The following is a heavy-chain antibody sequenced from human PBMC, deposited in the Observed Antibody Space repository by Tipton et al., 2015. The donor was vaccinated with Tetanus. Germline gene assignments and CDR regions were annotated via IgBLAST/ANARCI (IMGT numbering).Heavy chain of an antibody. CDR3: ARDHGITWGGMGYYYGMDV. CDR2: MYHSGIT. J-gene: IGHJ6*02. Sequence: LRLSCVVSGGSISSADYSWSWIRQPPGKGLEWIGYMYHSGITHYNPSLKSRVTISVDTSKNQFSLRLSSVTAADTAVYYCARDHGITWGGMGYYYGMDVWGQGTTVTVSS. D-gene: IGHD3-16*01. V-gene: IGHV4-30-2*05. CDR1: GGSISSADYS.